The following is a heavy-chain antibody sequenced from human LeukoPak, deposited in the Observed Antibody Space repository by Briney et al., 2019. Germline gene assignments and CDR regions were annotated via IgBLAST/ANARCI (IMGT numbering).Heavy chain of an antibody. V-gene: IGHV3-23*01. Sequence: GGSLRLSCAASRFTFSSYAMSWVRQAPGKGLEWVSAISGSGGSTYYADSVKGRFTISRDNSKNTLYLQMNSLRAEDTAVYYCAKGPHYYDSSGYFLFDYWGQGTLVTVSS. CDR3: AKGPHYYDSSGYFLFDY. CDR2: ISGSGGST. CDR1: RFTFSSYA. J-gene: IGHJ4*02. D-gene: IGHD3-22*01.